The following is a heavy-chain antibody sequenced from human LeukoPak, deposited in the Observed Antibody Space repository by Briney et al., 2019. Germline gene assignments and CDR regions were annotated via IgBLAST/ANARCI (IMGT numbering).Heavy chain of an antibody. CDR3: ARDLSYYDFWSGYQGKDV. CDR2: ISSSSSTI. J-gene: IGHJ6*02. CDR1: GFTFSSYS. D-gene: IGHD3-3*01. Sequence: PGGSLRLSCAASGFTFSSYSMNWVRQAPGKGLEWVSYISSSSSTIYYADSVKGRSTISRDNAKNSLYLQMNSLRDEDTAVYYCARDLSYYDFWSGYQGKDVWGQGTTVTVSS. V-gene: IGHV3-48*02.